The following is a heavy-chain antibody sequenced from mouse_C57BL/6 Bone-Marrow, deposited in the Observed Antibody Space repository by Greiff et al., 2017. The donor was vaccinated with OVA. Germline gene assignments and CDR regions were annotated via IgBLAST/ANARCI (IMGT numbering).Heavy chain of an antibody. D-gene: IGHD1-1*01. CDR1: GYAFTNYL. J-gene: IGHJ2*01. V-gene: IGHV1-54*01. CDR2: INPGSGGT. CDR3: ARRYYGSSSDYFDY. Sequence: VQLQQSGAELVRPGTSVKVSCKASGYAFTNYLIEWVKQRPGQGLEWIGVINPGSGGTNYNEKFKGKATLTADKSSSTAYMQLSSLTSEDSAVYFCARRYYGSSSDYFDYWGQGTTLTVSS.